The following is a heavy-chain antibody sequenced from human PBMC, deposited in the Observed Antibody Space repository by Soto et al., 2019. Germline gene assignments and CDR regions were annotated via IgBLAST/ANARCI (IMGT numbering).Heavy chain of an antibody. J-gene: IGHJ4*02. CDR1: GGTFSSYA. CDR3: ARVEWELLSRGEY. D-gene: IGHD1-26*01. V-gene: IGHV1-69*13. Sequence: SVKVSCKASGGTFSSYAISWVRQAPGQGLEWMGGVIPIFGTANYAQKFQGRVTITADESTSTAYMELSSLRSEDTAVYYCARVEWELLSRGEYWGQGTLVTVSS. CDR2: VIPIFGTA.